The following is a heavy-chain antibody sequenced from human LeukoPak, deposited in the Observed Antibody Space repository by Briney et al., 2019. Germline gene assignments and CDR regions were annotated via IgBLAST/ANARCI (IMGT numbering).Heavy chain of an antibody. Sequence: SETLSLTCTVSGYSISSGHYWGWIRQPPGKGLEWIGSIYHSGSTYYNPSLKSRVTISVDTSKNQFSLKLSSVTAADTAVYYCARERLGATGYYMDVWGKGTTVTVSS. CDR2: IYHSGST. CDR3: ARERLGATGYYMDV. CDR1: GYSISSGHY. J-gene: IGHJ6*03. D-gene: IGHD1-26*01. V-gene: IGHV4-38-2*02.